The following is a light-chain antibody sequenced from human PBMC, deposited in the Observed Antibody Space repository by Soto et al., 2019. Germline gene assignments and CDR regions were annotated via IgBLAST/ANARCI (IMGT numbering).Light chain of an antibody. Sequence: EMVLTQSPGTLSFSPGESATLTCRASQSVTRSYLAWFQQKPGQAPRLLIYGASSRATGIPDRFSGSGSGTDFTLTISRLEPEDFAVYYCQQDGNVPFTFGRGTKVDI. V-gene: IGKV3-20*01. CDR2: GAS. CDR3: QQDGNVPFT. J-gene: IGKJ3*01. CDR1: QSVTRSY.